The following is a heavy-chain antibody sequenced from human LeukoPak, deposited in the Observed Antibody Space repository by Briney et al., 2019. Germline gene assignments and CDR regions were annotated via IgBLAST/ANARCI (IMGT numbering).Heavy chain of an antibody. CDR1: GFTFSSYA. J-gene: IGHJ4*02. Sequence: GGSLRLSCAASGFTFSSYAMSWVRQAPGEGLEWVSAITGSGGDTYHADSVKGRFTISRDNSKNTLYLQMNSLRAGDTAVYYCAKGSTTSRPYYFDSWGQGTLVTVSS. CDR3: AKGSTTSRPYYFDS. D-gene: IGHD2-2*01. CDR2: ITGSGGDT. V-gene: IGHV3-23*01.